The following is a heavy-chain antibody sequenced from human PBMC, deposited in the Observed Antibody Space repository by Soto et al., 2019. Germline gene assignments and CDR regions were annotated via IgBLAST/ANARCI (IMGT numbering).Heavy chain of an antibody. D-gene: IGHD6-13*01. Sequence: PSQTLSLTCAISGDSVSSNSAAWNWIRQSPSRGLEWLGRTYYRSKWYNDYAVSVKSRITINPDTSKNQFSLKLTSVTAADMAMYYCARPKTIGAAAGKGWFDPWGQGTLVTVSS. CDR2: TYYRSKWYN. V-gene: IGHV6-1*01. CDR3: ARPKTIGAAAGKGWFDP. CDR1: GDSVSSNSAA. J-gene: IGHJ5*02.